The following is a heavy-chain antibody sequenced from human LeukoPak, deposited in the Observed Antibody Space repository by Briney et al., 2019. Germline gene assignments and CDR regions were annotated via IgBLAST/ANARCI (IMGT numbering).Heavy chain of an antibody. J-gene: IGHJ3*02. Sequence: SETLSLTCTVSGYSISSGYFWGWIRQPPGKGLEWIGSLYYIGTTYYNPSLKSRVTISVDTSKNQFSLRLSSVTAADTAVYYCARGIAAHVATDAFDIWGQGTMVTVSS. D-gene: IGHD6-6*01. CDR2: LYYIGTT. CDR1: GYSISSGYF. V-gene: IGHV4-38-2*02. CDR3: ARGIAAHVATDAFDI.